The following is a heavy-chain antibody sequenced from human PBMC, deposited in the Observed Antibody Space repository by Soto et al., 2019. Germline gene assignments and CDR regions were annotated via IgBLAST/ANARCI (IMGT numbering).Heavy chain of an antibody. CDR1: GNTFTSSG. D-gene: IGHD3-16*01. CDR2: ISAYNGNT. CDR3: ARTPPLGDYRNYGMDV. Sequence: ASVKVSCKPSGNTFTSSGIRLWRQALGQGLEWMGWISAYNGNTNYGQKLKGRVTMTTDTSTSTGYMELSSLRSEDMAVYYCARTPPLGDYRNYGMDVWGQGTTVTVSS. V-gene: IGHV1-18*03. J-gene: IGHJ6*02.